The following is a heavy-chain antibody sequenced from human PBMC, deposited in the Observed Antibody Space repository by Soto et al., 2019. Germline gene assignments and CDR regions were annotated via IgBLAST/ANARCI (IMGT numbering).Heavy chain of an antibody. CDR3: ARQLATVTDDAFDI. J-gene: IGHJ3*02. CDR2: INPNSGGT. D-gene: IGHD4-17*01. V-gene: IGHV1-2*04. Sequence: ASVKVSCKASGYTFTGYYMHWVRQAPGQGLEWMGLINPNSGGTNYAQKFQGWVTMTRDTSISTAYMELSRLRSDDTAVYYCARQLATVTDDAFDIWGQGTMVTVSS. CDR1: GYTFTGYY.